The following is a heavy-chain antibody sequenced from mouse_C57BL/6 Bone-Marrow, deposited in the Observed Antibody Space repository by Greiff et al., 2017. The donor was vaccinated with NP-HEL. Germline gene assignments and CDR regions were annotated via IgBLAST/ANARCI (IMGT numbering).Heavy chain of an antibody. J-gene: IGHJ2*01. V-gene: IGHV5-6*02. CDR3: ARRRDDYDDVGPFDY. D-gene: IGHD2-4*01. CDR2: ISSGGSYT. Sequence: DVMLVESGGDLVKPGGSLKLSCAASGFTFSSYGMSWVRQTPDKRLEWVATISSGGSYTYYPDSVKGRFTISRDNAKNTLYLQMSSLKSDDTAMYYCARRRDDYDDVGPFDYWGQGTTLTVSS. CDR1: GFTFSSYG.